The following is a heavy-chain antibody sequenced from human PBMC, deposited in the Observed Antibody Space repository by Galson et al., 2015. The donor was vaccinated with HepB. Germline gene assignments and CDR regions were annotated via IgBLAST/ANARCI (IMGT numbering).Heavy chain of an antibody. V-gene: IGHV3-23*01. CDR3: AKRKLYCSSTSCYRWEIDY. Sequence: SLRLSCAASGFTFSSYAMSWVRQAPGKGLEWVSAISGSGGSTYYADSVKGRFTISRDNSKNTLYLQMNSLRAEDTAVYYCAKRKLYCSSTSCYRWEIDYWGQGTLVTVSS. J-gene: IGHJ4*02. D-gene: IGHD2-2*01. CDR1: GFTFSSYA. CDR2: ISGSGGST.